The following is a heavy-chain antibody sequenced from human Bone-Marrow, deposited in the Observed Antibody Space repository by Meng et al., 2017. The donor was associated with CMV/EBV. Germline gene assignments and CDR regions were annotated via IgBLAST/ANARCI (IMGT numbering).Heavy chain of an antibody. Sequence: GESLKISCAASGFTFSSYWIHWVRQAPGKGLVWVSRINSDGSSTSYADSVKGRFTISRDNAKNTLYLQMNSLRAEDTAVYYCARGRVGSFDYWGQGTLVTVSS. CDR2: INSDGSST. V-gene: IGHV3-74*01. D-gene: IGHD1-26*01. J-gene: IGHJ4*02. CDR3: ARGRVGSFDY. CDR1: GFTFSSYW.